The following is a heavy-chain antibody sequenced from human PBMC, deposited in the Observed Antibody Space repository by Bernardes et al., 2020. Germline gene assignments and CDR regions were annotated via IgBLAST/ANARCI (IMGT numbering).Heavy chain of an antibody. CDR1: GGSFSGYY. CDR2: INHSGST. Sequence: SETLSLTCAVYGGSFSGYYWSWIRKPPGKGLEWIGEINHSGSTNYNPSLKSRVTISVDTSKNQFSLKLSSVTAADTAVYYCARAVDCSSSTSCYIDYWGQGTLVTVSS. J-gene: IGHJ4*02. CDR3: ARAVDCSSSTSCYIDY. V-gene: IGHV4-34*01. D-gene: IGHD2-2*02.